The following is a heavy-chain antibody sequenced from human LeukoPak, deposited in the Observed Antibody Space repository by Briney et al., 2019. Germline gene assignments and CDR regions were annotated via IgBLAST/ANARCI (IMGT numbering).Heavy chain of an antibody. Sequence: PGGSLRLSCAASGFTFSSYEMNWVRQAPGKGLEWVSYISSSGSTIYYADSVKGRFTISRDNAKNSLYLQMNRLRAEDTAVYYCARGSLVHHYGSGSYRIRAGFDYWGQGTLVTVSS. CDR2: ISSSGSTI. CDR1: GFTFSSYE. D-gene: IGHD3-10*01. J-gene: IGHJ4*02. V-gene: IGHV3-48*03. CDR3: ARGSLVHHYGSGSYRIRAGFDY.